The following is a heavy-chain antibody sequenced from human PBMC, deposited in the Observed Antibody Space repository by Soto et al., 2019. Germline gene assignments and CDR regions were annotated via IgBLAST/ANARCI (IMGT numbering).Heavy chain of an antibody. CDR3: ANDMWGYCTNGVCYTGIFDY. CDR2: ISWNSGSI. CDR1: GFPFAAYA. D-gene: IGHD2-8*01. J-gene: IGHJ4*02. V-gene: IGHV3-9*01. Sequence: EVPLVESGGGLVQPGSSLRLSCAASGFPFAAYAMPWVRQAPGKGLEGVSGISWNSGSIGYADSVKGRFTISRDHAKHYLYLQMNSLRAEDTALYYCANDMWGYCTNGVCYTGIFDYWGPGTLVTVSS.